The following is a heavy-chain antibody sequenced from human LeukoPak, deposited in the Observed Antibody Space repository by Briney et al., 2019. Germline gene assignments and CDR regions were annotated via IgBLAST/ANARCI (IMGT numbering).Heavy chain of an antibody. CDR1: GYTFTAYY. CDR3: ARVGNTDY. V-gene: IGHV1-2*02. D-gene: IGHD1-26*01. CDR2: INPHSGGT. Sequence: GASVTVSCKASGYTFTAYYIHWVRQAPEQGLEWLGWINPHSGGTNYAPEFQGRVTMTTDTSITTASMELRRLTLDDTAVYYCARVGNTDYWGQGALVTVSS. J-gene: IGHJ4*02.